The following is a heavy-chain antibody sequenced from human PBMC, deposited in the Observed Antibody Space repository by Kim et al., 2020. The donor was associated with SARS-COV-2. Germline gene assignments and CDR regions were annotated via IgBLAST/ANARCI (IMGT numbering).Heavy chain of an antibody. CDR1: GGSISSSSYY. J-gene: IGHJ3*02. V-gene: IGHV4-39*01. D-gene: IGHD5-12*01. CDR3: ARQEAWGDSGYDMDAFDI. CDR2: IYYSGST. Sequence: SETLSLTCTVSGGSISSSSYYWGWIRQPPGKGLEWIGSIYYSGSTYYNPSLKSRVTISVDTSKNQFSLKLSSVTAADTAVYYCARQEAWGDSGYDMDAFDIWGQGTMVTVSS.